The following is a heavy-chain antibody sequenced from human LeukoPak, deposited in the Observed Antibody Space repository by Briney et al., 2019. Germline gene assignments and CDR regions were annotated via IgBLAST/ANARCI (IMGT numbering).Heavy chain of an antibody. CDR1: GLIFSSYD. Sequence: GGSLRLSCVASGLIFSSYDFHWIRQARGEGLEWVSGIGTALDTFYADSVKGRFTISRENAKNSLYLQMNRLRAGDTAVYYCARGSSDGFKYAFDIWGQGRRVTVSS. CDR3: ARGSSDGFKYAFDI. J-gene: IGHJ3*02. D-gene: IGHD5-24*01. CDR2: IGTALDT. V-gene: IGHV3-13*01.